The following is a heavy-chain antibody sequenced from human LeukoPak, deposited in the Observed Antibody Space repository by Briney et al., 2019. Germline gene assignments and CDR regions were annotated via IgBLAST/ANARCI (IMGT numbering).Heavy chain of an antibody. J-gene: IGHJ5*02. V-gene: IGHV4-59*01. Sequence: PSETLSLTCTVSGGSISSYYWSWIRQPPGKGLEWIGYIYYSGSTNYSPSLKSRVTISVDTSKNQFSLKLSSVTAADTAVYYCARFLRATRWFDPWGQGTLVTVSS. CDR1: GGSISSYY. CDR2: IYYSGST. CDR3: ARFLRATRWFDP.